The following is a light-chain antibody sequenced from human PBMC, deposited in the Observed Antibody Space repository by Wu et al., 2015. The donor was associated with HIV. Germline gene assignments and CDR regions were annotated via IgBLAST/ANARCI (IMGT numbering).Light chain of an antibody. CDR2: AAF. Sequence: RASQVDSPIFSPGISRNLRKVPKVLIYAAFTLQXGAPSRFSGSGSGTDFTLTISSLQPEDVATYYCQKYNTAPWTFGQGTKVEIK. CDR3: QKYNTAPWT. J-gene: IGKJ1*01. CDR1: QVDSPI. V-gene: IGKV1-27*01.